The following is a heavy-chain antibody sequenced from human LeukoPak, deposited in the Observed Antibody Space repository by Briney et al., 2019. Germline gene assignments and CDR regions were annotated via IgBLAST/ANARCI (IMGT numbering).Heavy chain of an antibody. D-gene: IGHD1-26*01. CDR1: GFTFSDYY. J-gene: IGHJ4*02. CDR2: ISSSGSTI. V-gene: IGHV3-11*01. Sequence: GGSLRLSCAASGFTFSDYYMSWIRQAPGKGLEWVSYISSSGSTIYYADSVKGRFTISRDNAKNSLYLQMNSLRAKDTAVYYCARDYPPGGSYPIDYWGQGTLVTVSS. CDR3: ARDYPPGGSYPIDY.